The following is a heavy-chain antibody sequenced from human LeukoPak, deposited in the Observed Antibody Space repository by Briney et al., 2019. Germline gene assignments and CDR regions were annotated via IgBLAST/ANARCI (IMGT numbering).Heavy chain of an antibody. D-gene: IGHD4-17*01. J-gene: IGHJ4*02. Sequence: TSQTLSLTCTVSGVSISSGSYYWSSIRQPPGKGLEWIGYIYYSGSTNYKPSLKSRVTISVDTSKNQFSLKLSSVTAADTVVYYCARYGNYGEVRYWGQGTLVTVSS. V-gene: IGHV4-61*01. CDR1: GVSISSGSYY. CDR3: ARYGNYGEVRY. CDR2: IYYSGST.